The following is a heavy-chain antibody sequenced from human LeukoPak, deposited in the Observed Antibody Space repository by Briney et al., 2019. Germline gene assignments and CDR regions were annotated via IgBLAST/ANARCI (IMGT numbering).Heavy chain of an antibody. CDR1: GGSFSGYY. CDR2: INHSGST. Sequence: SETLSLTCAVYGGSFSGYYWSWIRQPPGKGLEWIGEINHSGSTNYNPSLKSRVTISVDTSKNQFSLKLSSVTAADTAVYYCARGSDWFDPWGQGTLVTVSS. J-gene: IGHJ5*02. CDR3: ARGSDWFDP. V-gene: IGHV4-34*01.